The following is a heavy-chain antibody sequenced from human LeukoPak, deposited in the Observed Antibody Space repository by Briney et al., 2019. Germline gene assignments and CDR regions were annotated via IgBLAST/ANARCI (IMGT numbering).Heavy chain of an antibody. CDR3: ARDKEEMVRAPYAFGL. D-gene: IGHD3-10*01. V-gene: IGHV3-9*01. Sequence: GGSLRLSCAASGFTFDDYAMHWVRQAPGKGLEWVSGISWNSGSIGYADSVRGRFTISRGNAENSLYLQMKSLRAEDTAVYYCARDKEEMVRAPYAFGLWGRGTMVIVSS. CDR2: ISWNSGSI. CDR1: GFTFDDYA. J-gene: IGHJ3*01.